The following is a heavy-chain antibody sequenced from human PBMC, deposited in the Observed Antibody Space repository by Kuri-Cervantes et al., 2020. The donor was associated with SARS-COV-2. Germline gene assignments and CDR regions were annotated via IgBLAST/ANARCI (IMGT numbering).Heavy chain of an antibody. J-gene: IGHJ4*02. Sequence: SETLSLTCAVYGGSFSGYYWSWIRQPPGKGLEWIGEINHSGSTNYNPSLKSRVTISVDMSKNQFSLKLSSVTAADTAVYYCARRGYSNLLDYWGQGTLVTVSS. CDR1: GGSFSGYY. CDR3: ARRGYSNLLDY. V-gene: IGHV4-34*01. CDR2: INHSGST. D-gene: IGHD4-11*01.